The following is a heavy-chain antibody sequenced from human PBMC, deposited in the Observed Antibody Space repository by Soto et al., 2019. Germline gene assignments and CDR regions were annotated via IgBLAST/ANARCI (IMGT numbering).Heavy chain of an antibody. D-gene: IGHD2-15*01. CDR2: ISASGGIT. V-gene: IGHV3-23*01. CDR1: GFSFSTYA. J-gene: IGHJ4*02. Sequence: GGSLRLSCAASGFSFSTYAMAWVRQAPGKGLEWVSSISASGGITYYADSVKGRFTISRDSSKNTLFLQMDSLRDEDTAVYYCAKDPWGYCSGCRCYYFDNWGQGTLVTVSS. CDR3: AKDPWGYCSGCRCYYFDN.